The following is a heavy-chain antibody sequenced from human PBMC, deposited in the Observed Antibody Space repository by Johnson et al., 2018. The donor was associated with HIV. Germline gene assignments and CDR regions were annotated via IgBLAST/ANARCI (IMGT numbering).Heavy chain of an antibody. D-gene: IGHD3-10*01. CDR3: ARGLRFNRTVQGLIIISGVFDM. J-gene: IGHJ3*02. Sequence: QMQLVESGGGVVQPGRSMRLSCAASGLNFSDYSMHWVRQAPGKGLEWVAIISFDGGTKYYADSVKGRFTISRDNSNNTLYLQMNSLRVEDTAVYLCARGLRFNRTVQGLIIISGVFDMWGQGTVVSVSS. V-gene: IGHV3-30*04. CDR1: GLNFSDYS. CDR2: ISFDGGTK.